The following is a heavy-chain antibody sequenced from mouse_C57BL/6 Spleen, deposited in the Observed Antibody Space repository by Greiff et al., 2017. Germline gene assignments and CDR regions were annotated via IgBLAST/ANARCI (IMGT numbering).Heavy chain of an antibody. CDR3: ARDGNYVYYFDY. Sequence: EVMLVESGGGLVKPGGSLKLSCAASGFTFSSYAMSWVRQTPEKRLEWVATISDGGSYTYYPDNVKGRFTISRDNAKNNLYLHMSHLTSEDTAMYYCARDGNYVYYFDYWGQGTTLTVSS. D-gene: IGHD2-1*01. CDR1: GFTFSSYA. CDR2: ISDGGSYT. V-gene: IGHV5-4*01. J-gene: IGHJ2*01.